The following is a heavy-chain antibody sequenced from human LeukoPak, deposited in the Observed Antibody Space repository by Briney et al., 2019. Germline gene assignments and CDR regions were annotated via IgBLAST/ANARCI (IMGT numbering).Heavy chain of an antibody. Sequence: GVSLRLSCVASGFTFCTYNMHWVRQAPGKGLGWVSTISSSSSSSSYKYYAGSVKGRFTISRDNAKNSLYLQMNSLRAEDTAVYFCARGTNWSPLDFDYWGQGTLVTVSS. CDR3: ARGTNWSPLDFDY. CDR2: ISSSSSSSSYK. D-gene: IGHD1-20*01. CDR1: GFTFCTYN. V-gene: IGHV3-21*01. J-gene: IGHJ4*02.